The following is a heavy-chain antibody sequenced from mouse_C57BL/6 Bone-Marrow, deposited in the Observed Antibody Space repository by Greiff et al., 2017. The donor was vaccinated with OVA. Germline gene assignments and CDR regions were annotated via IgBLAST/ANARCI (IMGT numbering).Heavy chain of an antibody. Sequence: QVQLQQSGPELVKPGASVKLSCKASGYAFSSSWMNWVKQRPGKGLEWIGRIYPGDGDTNYNGKFKGKATLTADKSSSTAYMLLSRLTSEDSAVYFCARLAGTRGFAYWGQGTLVTVSA. J-gene: IGHJ3*01. CDR2: IYPGDGDT. CDR1: GYAFSSSW. CDR3: ARLAGTRGFAY. V-gene: IGHV1-82*01. D-gene: IGHD4-1*01.